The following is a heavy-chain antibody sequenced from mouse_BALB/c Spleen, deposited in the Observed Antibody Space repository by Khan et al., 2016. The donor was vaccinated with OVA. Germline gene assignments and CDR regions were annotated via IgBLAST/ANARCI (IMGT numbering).Heavy chain of an antibody. CDR3: ARDRIDY. CDR2: INPTSGYT. J-gene: IGHJ2*01. Sequence: QIQLVQSGAELAKPGASVKMSCKASGYTFTSYWMHWIKQRTGQGLEWIGYINPTSGYTDYNQKFKDKATLTADKSSSTAYMQLNSLTSDDSAVYYCARDRIDYWGQGTTLTVAS. CDR1: GYTFTSYW. V-gene: IGHV1-7*01.